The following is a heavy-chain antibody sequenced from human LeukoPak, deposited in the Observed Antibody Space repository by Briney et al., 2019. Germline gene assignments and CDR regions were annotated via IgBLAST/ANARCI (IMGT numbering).Heavy chain of an antibody. J-gene: IGHJ6*02. V-gene: IGHV4-61*01. CDR1: GDSVSSGNYY. CDR3: AGGYPYYYGMDV. CDR2: MSPSGTT. Sequence: SETLSLTCTVSGDSVSSGNYYLSWIRQPPGKGLDWITYMSPSGTTKYNPSLKSRVTTSVDTSRTQFSLRLSSVTAADTAVYYCAGGYPYYYGMDVWGQGTTVTVSS. D-gene: IGHD3-22*01.